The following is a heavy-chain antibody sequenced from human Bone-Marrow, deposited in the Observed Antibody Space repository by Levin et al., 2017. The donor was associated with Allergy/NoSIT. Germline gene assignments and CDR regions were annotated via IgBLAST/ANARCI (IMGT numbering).Heavy chain of an antibody. Sequence: LSLTCAASGFTLSSYAMHWVRQAPGKGLEWVAVISDDGSNKNYADSVKGRFTISRDNSKNTLYLQMNSLRAEDTAVYYCAREAGIAVAGWFDPWGQGTLVTVSS. V-gene: IGHV3-30-3*01. CDR3: AREAGIAVAGWFDP. J-gene: IGHJ5*02. CDR2: ISDDGSNK. D-gene: IGHD6-19*01. CDR1: GFTLSSYA.